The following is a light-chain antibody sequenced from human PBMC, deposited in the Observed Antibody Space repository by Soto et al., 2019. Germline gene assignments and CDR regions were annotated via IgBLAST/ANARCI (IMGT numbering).Light chain of an antibody. CDR1: QSISSW. J-gene: IGKJ1*01. CDR2: KAS. CDR3: QQYHNYRT. Sequence: DIQMTQSPSTLSASVGDRVTITCRASQSISSWLAWYQQKPGKAPKLLIYKASSLESGVPSRFSGSGSGTEFTLTFNSLKPDDFATYYCQQYHNYRTFGQGTKV. V-gene: IGKV1-5*03.